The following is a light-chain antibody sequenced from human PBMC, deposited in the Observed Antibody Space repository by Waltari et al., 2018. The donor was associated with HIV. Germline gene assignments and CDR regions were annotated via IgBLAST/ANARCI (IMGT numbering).Light chain of an antibody. CDR1: SSNIGAGYD. CDR3: QSYDSSLSGSV. Sequence: QSVLTQPPSVSGAPGQRVTISCTGSSSNIGAGYDVHWYQQLPGTAPKLLIYDHNNRPSGVPDRFSGSKSGTSASLAITGLQAEDEADYYCQSYDSSLSGSVFGGGTKLTVL. J-gene: IGLJ3*02. CDR2: DHN. V-gene: IGLV1-40*01.